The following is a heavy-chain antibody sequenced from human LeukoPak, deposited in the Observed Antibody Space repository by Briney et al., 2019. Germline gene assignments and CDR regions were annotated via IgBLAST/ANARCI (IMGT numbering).Heavy chain of an antibody. V-gene: IGHV4-59*01. CDR2: IYYSGST. D-gene: IGHD5-18*01. J-gene: IGHJ4*02. Sequence: TSETLSLTCTVSGGSISSYYWSWIRQPPGKGLEWIGYIYYSGSTNYNPSLKSRVTISVDTSKSQFSLKLSSVTAADTAVYYCASRQGLWSRREIDYWGQGTLVTVSS. CDR1: GGSISSYY. CDR3: ASRQGLWSRREIDY.